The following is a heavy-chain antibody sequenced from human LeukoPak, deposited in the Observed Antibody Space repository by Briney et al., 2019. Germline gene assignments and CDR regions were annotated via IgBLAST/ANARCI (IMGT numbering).Heavy chain of an antibody. Sequence: ASVKVSCKASGFTFNNCHVHWVRQAPGQGPEWMGIIDPSGHGTTYAQRFQGRVTMTWEASTSTVYMELSSLRSDDTAVYYCARDNVMVAMRFDSWGQGTLVTVSS. J-gene: IGHJ4*02. CDR3: ARDNVMVAMRFDS. V-gene: IGHV1-46*02. CDR2: IDPSGHGT. D-gene: IGHD2-2*01. CDR1: GFTFNNCH.